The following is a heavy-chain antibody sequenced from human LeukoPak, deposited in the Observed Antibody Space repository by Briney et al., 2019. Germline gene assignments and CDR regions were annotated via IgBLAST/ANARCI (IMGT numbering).Heavy chain of an antibody. J-gene: IGHJ4*02. CDR3: ARFNSDDTLFDY. CDR1: GFTLSSYS. CDR2: IYDGGST. D-gene: IGHD4-23*01. V-gene: IGHV3-53*01. Sequence: GGSLRLSCAASGFTLSSYSMNWVRQAPGKGLEWVSVIYDGGSTYYADSVKGRFTISRDNSKNTLYLQMNSLRAEDTSVYYCARFNSDDTLFDYWGQGTQVTVSS.